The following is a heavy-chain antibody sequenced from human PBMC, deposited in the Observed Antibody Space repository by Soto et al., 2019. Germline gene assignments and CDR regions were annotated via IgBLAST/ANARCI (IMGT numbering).Heavy chain of an antibody. Sequence: VQLVETGGGLIQPGGSLRLSCAASGFTVSSNYMSWVRQAPGKGLEWVSVIYSGGSTYYADSVKGRFTISRDNSKNTLYLQMNSLRAEDTAVYYCARPNYGDFLDYWGQGTLVTVSS. V-gene: IGHV3-53*02. J-gene: IGHJ4*02. CDR2: IYSGGST. CDR1: GFTVSSNY. D-gene: IGHD4-17*01. CDR3: ARPNYGDFLDY.